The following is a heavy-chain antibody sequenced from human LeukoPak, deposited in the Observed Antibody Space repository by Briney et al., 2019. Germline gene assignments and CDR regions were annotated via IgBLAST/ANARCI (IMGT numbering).Heavy chain of an antibody. Sequence: GGSLRLSCAASGFTFSSYGMSWARQAPGKGLEWVSAISGSGGSTYYADSVKGRFTISRDNSKNTLYLQMNSLRAEDTAVYYCAKQVGATTPYFDYWGQGTLVTVSS. J-gene: IGHJ4*02. D-gene: IGHD1-26*01. CDR2: ISGSGGST. CDR1: GFTFSSYG. CDR3: AKQVGATTPYFDY. V-gene: IGHV3-23*01.